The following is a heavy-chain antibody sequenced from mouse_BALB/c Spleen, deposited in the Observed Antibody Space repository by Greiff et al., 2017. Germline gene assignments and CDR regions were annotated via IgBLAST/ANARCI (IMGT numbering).Heavy chain of an antibody. CDR3: ARHGGTNDWFAY. D-gene: IGHD2-14*01. J-gene: IGHJ3*01. Sequence: DVQLVESGGGLVQPGGSLKLSCAASGFTFSSYTMSWVRQTPEKRLEWVAYISNGGGSTYYPDTVKGRFTISRDNAKNTLYLQMSSLKSEDTAMHYCARHGGTNDWFAYWGQGTLVTVSA. CDR1: GFTFSSYT. V-gene: IGHV5-12-2*01. CDR2: ISNGGGST.